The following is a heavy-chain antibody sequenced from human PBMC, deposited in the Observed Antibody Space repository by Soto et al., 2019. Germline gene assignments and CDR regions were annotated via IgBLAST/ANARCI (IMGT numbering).Heavy chain of an antibody. D-gene: IGHD5-18*01. CDR2: IIPIFGTA. J-gene: IGHJ3*02. CDR1: GGTFSSYA. CDR3: DRSVERYRMTGDAFDI. Sequence: QVQLVQSGAEVKKPGSSVKVSCKASGGTFSSYAISWVRQAPGQGLEWMGGIIPIFGTANYAQKFQGRVTITADESTSTAYMELSSLRSEDTAVYYCDRSVERYRMTGDAFDIWGQGTMVTVSS. V-gene: IGHV1-69*01.